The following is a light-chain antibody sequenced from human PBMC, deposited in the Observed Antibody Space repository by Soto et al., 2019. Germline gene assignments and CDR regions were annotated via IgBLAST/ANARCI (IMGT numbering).Light chain of an antibody. J-gene: IGKJ1*01. CDR3: QHYGSSGT. Sequence: ELVSPESPATLSLPPGEWATISSRARPSVSSNYLAWYKLKPGQAPRILIYGASNRATGIPDRFSGSGSGTDFTLTIRRLEPEDFAVYYCQHYGSSGTFGQGTKVDIK. V-gene: IGKV3-20*01. CDR2: GAS. CDR1: PSVSSNY.